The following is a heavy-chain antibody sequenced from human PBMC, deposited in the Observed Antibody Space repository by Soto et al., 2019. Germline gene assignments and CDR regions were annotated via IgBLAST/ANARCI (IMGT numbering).Heavy chain of an antibody. V-gene: IGHV4-59*01. CDR1: GASISRYY. Sequence: TLSLTCTVSGASISRYYWSWIRQSPGKGLEWIGYMYYSGNANYNPSLRSRITISVDTSKNQFSLNLNSVTAADTAVYYCAREYPVHSAYFDYWGQGILVTVSS. CDR2: MYYSGNA. CDR3: AREYPVHSAYFDY. D-gene: IGHD1-26*01. J-gene: IGHJ4*02.